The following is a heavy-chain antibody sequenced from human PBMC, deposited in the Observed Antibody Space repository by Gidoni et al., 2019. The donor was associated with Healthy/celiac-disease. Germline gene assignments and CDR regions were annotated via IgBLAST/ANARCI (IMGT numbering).Heavy chain of an antibody. Sequence: EVQLLESGGGLVQPGGSLRLSCAASGFTFSSYAMSWVRQAPGEGLGWVSAISGRGGSTYYADSVKGRFTISRDNSKNTLYLQMNSLRAEDTAVYYCAKGRKQQLSDYWGQGTLVTVSS. CDR1: GFTFSSYA. V-gene: IGHV3-23*01. D-gene: IGHD6-13*01. J-gene: IGHJ4*02. CDR2: ISGRGGST. CDR3: AKGRKQQLSDY.